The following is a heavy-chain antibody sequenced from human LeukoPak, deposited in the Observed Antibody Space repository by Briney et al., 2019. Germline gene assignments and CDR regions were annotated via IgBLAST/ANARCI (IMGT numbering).Heavy chain of an antibody. Sequence: GGSLRLSCTAFGFTFSSYGLNWVRQAPGKGLEWVSFIDTSGSYIYYGDSVKGRVTISRDNAKNSLYLQMNGLRAEDTAVYYCARGRSITLLRGVAMSDGFDVWGQGAMVTVSS. CDR3: ARGRSITLLRGVAMSDGFDV. J-gene: IGHJ3*01. D-gene: IGHD3-10*01. CDR1: GFTFSSYG. V-gene: IGHV3-21*01. CDR2: IDTSGSYI.